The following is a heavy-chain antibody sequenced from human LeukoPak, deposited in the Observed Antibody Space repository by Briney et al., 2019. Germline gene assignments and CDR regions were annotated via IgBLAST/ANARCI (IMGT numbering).Heavy chain of an antibody. D-gene: IGHD3-3*01. CDR3: ARDKDDFWSGYSRGAIDI. V-gene: IGHV3-48*01. J-gene: IGHJ3*02. CDR2: ISSSSNTI. Sequence: QPGGSLRLSCAASGFTFSSYIMNWVRQAPGKGLEWVSNISSSSNTIAYADSMKGRFTISRDNAKNSLYLQMNSLRAEDTAVYYCARDKDDFWSGYSRGAIDIWGQGTMVTVSS. CDR1: GFTFSSYI.